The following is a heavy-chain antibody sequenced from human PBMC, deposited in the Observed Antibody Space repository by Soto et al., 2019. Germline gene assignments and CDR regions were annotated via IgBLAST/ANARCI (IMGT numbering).Heavy chain of an antibody. V-gene: IGHV3-30-3*01. CDR3: ARQNPNGLGYYFDY. J-gene: IGHJ4*02. D-gene: IGHD3-22*01. Sequence: QVHLVESGGGVVQPGRSLRLSCAASGFTFSSYAMHWVRQAPGKGLEWVAVISYDGSNKYYADSVKGRFTISRDNSKNTLYLQMNSLRAEDTAVYYCARQNPNGLGYYFDYWGQGTLVTVSS. CDR2: ISYDGSNK. CDR1: GFTFSSYA.